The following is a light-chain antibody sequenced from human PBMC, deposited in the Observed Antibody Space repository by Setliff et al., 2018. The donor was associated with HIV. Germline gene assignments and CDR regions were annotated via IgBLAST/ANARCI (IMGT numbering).Light chain of an antibody. CDR2: DVS. J-gene: IGLJ3*02. CDR1: SSDVGSYNY. CDR3: LSHATSRILV. Sequence: QSALTQPASVSGFPGQSITISCTGSSSDVGSYNYVSWYQQHPGKAPKLMIHDVSDRPSGVSNRFSGSKSGNTASLTISGLQAEDEADYYCLSHATSRILVFGGGTKVTVL. V-gene: IGLV2-14*03.